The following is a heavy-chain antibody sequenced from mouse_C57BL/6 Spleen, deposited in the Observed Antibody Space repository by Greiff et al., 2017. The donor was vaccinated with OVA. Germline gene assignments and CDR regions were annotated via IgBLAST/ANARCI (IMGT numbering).Heavy chain of an antibody. J-gene: IGHJ2*01. Sequence: DVKLVESGGGLVKPGGSLKLSCAASGFTFSDYGMHWVRQAPEKGLEWVAYISSGSSTIYYADTVKGRFTISRDNAKNTLFLQMTSLRSEDTAMYYCAREGRYGYFDYWGQGTTLTVSS. CDR3: AREGRYGYFDY. V-gene: IGHV5-17*01. CDR1: GFTFSDYG. CDR2: ISSGSSTI. D-gene: IGHD1-1*01.